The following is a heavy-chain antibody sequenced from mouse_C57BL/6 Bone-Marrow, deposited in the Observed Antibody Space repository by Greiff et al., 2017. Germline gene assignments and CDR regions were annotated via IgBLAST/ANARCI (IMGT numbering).Heavy chain of an antibody. CDR3: AREGLLRSYCYFDV. CDR1: GYTFTSYW. Sequence: QVQLQQPGAELVMPGASVKLSCKASGYTFTSYWMHWVKQRPGQGLEWIGEIDPSDSYTNYNQKFKGKSTLTVDKSSSTAYMQLSSLTAEDSAVYYCAREGLLRSYCYFDVWGTGTTVTVSS. D-gene: IGHD1-1*01. V-gene: IGHV1-69*01. CDR2: IDPSDSYT. J-gene: IGHJ1*03.